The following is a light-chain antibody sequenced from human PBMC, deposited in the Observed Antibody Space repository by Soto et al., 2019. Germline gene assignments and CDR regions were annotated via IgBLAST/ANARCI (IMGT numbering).Light chain of an antibody. CDR2: GAS. J-gene: IGKJ4*01. CDR3: QQYDNSPLT. CDR1: QSVGTF. Sequence: EIVLTQSPATLSLSPGERATLSCRASQSVGTFLVWYQQSRGQAPRLLLYGASNRATGIPDRFSGSGSGTDFTLTISRLEPEDFAVYYCQQYDNSPLTFGGGTKVEIK. V-gene: IGKV3-20*01.